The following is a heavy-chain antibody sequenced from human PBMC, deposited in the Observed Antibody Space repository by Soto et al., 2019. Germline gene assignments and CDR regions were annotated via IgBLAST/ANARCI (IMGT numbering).Heavy chain of an antibody. J-gene: IGHJ4*02. CDR3: ARTMKGYCGGGTCYWFDY. Sequence: ETLSLTCSVSGGSISNFFWSWMRQPAGKGLEWIGRIYSSGTTIYNPSLKSRVTMSVDTSKNQFSLNLSSVTAADTALYYCARTMKGYCGGGTCYWFDYWGQGALVTVSS. CDR2: IYSSGTT. V-gene: IGHV4-4*07. D-gene: IGHD2-15*01. CDR1: GGSISNFF.